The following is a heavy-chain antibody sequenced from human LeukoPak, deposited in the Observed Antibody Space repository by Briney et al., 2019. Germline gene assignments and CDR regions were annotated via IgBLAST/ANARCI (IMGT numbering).Heavy chain of an antibody. J-gene: IGHJ3*02. CDR1: GYSFTSYW. CDR3: ARKRSSGYYDSSGYAIDAFDM. Sequence: GESLKISCKGSGYSFTSYWIGWVRQMPGKGLEWMGIIYPGDSDTRYSPSFQGQVTISADKSINTAYLQWGSLKASDTAMYYCARKRSSGYYDSSGYAIDAFDMWGQGTMVTISS. CDR2: IYPGDSDT. D-gene: IGHD3-22*01. V-gene: IGHV5-51*01.